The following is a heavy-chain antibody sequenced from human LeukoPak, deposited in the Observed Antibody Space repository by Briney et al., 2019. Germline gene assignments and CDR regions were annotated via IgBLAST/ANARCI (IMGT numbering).Heavy chain of an antibody. J-gene: IGHJ4*02. CDR2: IYYSGST. CDR3: ASLSLLYGDYEDY. Sequence: SETLSFTCTVYGCTSSSYYWSWIRQPPGKGLEWIGYIYYSGSTNYNPSLKSRVTISVDTSKNQFSLKLSSVTAADTAVYYCASLSLLYGDYEDYWGQGTLVTVSS. D-gene: IGHD4-17*01. V-gene: IGHV4-59*08. CDR1: GCTSSSYY.